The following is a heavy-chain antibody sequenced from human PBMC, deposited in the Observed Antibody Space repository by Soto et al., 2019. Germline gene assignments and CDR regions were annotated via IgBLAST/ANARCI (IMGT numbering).Heavy chain of an antibody. Sequence: SETLSLTCAVYGRSFSGYQWIWIRQPPGKGLEWIGEINHSGIPNYNSSLESRVTISIDTSKNQFSLKLSSVTAADTAVYYCARGWRAAFDYWGQGTLVTVSS. D-gene: IGHD6-25*01. CDR3: ARGWRAAFDY. CDR2: INHSGIP. J-gene: IGHJ4*02. V-gene: IGHV4-34*01. CDR1: GRSFSGYQ.